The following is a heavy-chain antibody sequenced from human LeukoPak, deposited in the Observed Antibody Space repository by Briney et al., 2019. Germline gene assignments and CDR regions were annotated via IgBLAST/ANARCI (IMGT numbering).Heavy chain of an antibody. D-gene: IGHD3-22*01. CDR3: ARGDNSGYYGDDY. CDR2: IIPILGIA. V-gene: IGHV1-69*04. Sequence: GASVKVSCKASGGTFSSYAISWVRQAPGQGLEWMGRIIPILGIANYAQKFQGRVTITADKSTSTAYMELSSLRSEDTAVYYCARGDNSGYYGDDYWGQGTLVTVSS. J-gene: IGHJ4*02. CDR1: GGTFSSYA.